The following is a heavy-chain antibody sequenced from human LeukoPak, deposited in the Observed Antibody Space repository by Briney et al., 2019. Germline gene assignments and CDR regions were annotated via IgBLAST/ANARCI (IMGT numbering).Heavy chain of an antibody. CDR3: ARGRFGSC. D-gene: IGHD6-13*01. CDR1: GFTFSGYE. CDR2: ISSSGNSI. Sequence: RPGGSPRLSCTASGFTFSGYEMNWVRQAPGKGLEWVSYISSSGNSIYYADSVKGRFTISRDNAKNSLYLQMNSLRAEDMAVYYCARGRFGSCWGQGTLVTVSS. V-gene: IGHV3-48*03. J-gene: IGHJ1*01.